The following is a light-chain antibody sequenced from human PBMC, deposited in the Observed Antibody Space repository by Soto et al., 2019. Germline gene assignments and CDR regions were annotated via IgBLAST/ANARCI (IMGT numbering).Light chain of an antibody. CDR1: QSVSSSY. V-gene: IGKV3D-20*01. J-gene: IGKJ2*01. CDR3: QQYGSSPYT. Sequence: EIVLTQSPATLSLSPGERATLSCGASQSVSSSYLAWYQQKPGLAPSRLIYDASTRATGIPDRFSGSGSGTDFTLTISRLEPEDFAGYYCQQYGSSPYTFGHGTKLEIK. CDR2: DAS.